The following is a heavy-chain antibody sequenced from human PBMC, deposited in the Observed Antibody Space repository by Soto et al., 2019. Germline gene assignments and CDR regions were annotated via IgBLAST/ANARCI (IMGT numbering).Heavy chain of an antibody. Sequence: SETLSLTCAVSGGSISSGGFSWSWIRQPPGKGLEWIGYIYDTGDTYFNPSLKSRVTISLDRSKNQFSLKLHSVTAADTAVYFCPSETTPRSHHGGQGT. J-gene: IGHJ4*02. CDR2: IYDTGDT. D-gene: IGHD1-1*01. CDR3: PSETTPRSHH. V-gene: IGHV4-30-2*01. CDR1: GGSISSGGFS.